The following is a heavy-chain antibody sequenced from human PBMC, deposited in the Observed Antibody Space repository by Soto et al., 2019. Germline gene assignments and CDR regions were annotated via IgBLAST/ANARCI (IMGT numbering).Heavy chain of an antibody. D-gene: IGHD1-26*01. CDR1: GGSISRGNYY. V-gene: IGHV4-30-4*01. CDR2: IPYSGST. Sequence: SETLSLTWTGSGGSISRGNYYWCWILQPPGKGLEWIGFIPYSGSTYYSTSLKSRVTISVDTSKSQFSLNLSFVTAADTSVYYCATMGSPAAGLYFLAYRGQGSLVTVSS. CDR3: ATMGSPAAGLYFLAY. J-gene: IGHJ4*02.